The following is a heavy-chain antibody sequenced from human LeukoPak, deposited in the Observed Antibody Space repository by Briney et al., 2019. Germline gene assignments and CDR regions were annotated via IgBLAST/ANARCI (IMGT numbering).Heavy chain of an antibody. J-gene: IGHJ4*02. CDR2: INPKSGYT. CDR3: ARVDGSPDY. CDR1: GYTFTGYY. V-gene: IGHV1-8*03. Sequence: ASVKVSCKASGYTFTGYYMHWVRQAPGQGLEWMGWINPKSGYTGHAQKFQGRVTITRDTSMSTVYMELSSLRSEDTAVYFCARVDGSPDYWGQGTLVTVSS. D-gene: IGHD2-15*01.